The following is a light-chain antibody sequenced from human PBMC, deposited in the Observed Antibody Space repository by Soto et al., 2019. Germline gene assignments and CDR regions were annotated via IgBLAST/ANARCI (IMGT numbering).Light chain of an antibody. Sequence: DIQMTQSPSTLSASVGDRVTITCRASQSISSWLAWYQQKPGKAPKLLIYKASSLESGVPSRFSGSGSGTEFTLTISSLQPDDFGTYYCKQYNSSPWTFGQGTKVEIK. CDR2: KAS. J-gene: IGKJ1*01. CDR1: QSISSW. CDR3: KQYNSSPWT. V-gene: IGKV1-5*03.